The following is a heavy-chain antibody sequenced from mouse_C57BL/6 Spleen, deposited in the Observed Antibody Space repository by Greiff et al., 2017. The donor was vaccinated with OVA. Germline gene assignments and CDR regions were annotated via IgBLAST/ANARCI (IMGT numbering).Heavy chain of an antibody. V-gene: IGHV1-54*01. CDR2: INPGSGGT. J-gene: IGHJ3*01. CDR3: GRKGWGFAY. CDR1: GYAFTNYL. Sequence: QVQLQQSGAELVRPGTSVKVSCKASGYAFTNYLIEWVKQRPGQGLEWIGVINPGSGGTNYNEKFKGKATLTADKSSSTAYMQLSSLTSEDSAVYFCGRKGWGFAYWGQGTLVTVSA. D-gene: IGHD3-3*01.